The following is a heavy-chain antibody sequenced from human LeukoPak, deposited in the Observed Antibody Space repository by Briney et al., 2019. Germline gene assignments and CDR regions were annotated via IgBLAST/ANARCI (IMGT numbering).Heavy chain of an antibody. CDR1: GFTFSNYS. J-gene: IGHJ6*03. CDR2: IWYDGSKK. CDR3: AKEGVVRDYYYYMDV. D-gene: IGHD4-23*01. V-gene: IGHV3-33*06. Sequence: GRSLRLSCAASGFTFSNYSMHWVRQTPGKGLEWVAVIWYDGSKKYYVDSVKGRFTISRDDSKKKIYLQMNSLRAEDTAVYYCAKEGVVRDYYYYMDVWGKGITVTVSS.